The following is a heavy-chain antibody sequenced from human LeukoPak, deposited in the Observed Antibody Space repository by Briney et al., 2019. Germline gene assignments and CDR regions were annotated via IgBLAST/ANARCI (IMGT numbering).Heavy chain of an antibody. Sequence: PSETLSLTCTISGGSITSYYWNWIRQPPGKGLEWIGYVYYTGSTRYNPSLKSRVTVSVDTSKNQLSLNLISVTAADTAVYYCARDRKQWLRGPFDPWGQGTLVTVSS. D-gene: IGHD6-19*01. V-gene: IGHV4-59*01. J-gene: IGHJ5*02. CDR3: ARDRKQWLRGPFDP. CDR2: VYYTGST. CDR1: GGSITSYY.